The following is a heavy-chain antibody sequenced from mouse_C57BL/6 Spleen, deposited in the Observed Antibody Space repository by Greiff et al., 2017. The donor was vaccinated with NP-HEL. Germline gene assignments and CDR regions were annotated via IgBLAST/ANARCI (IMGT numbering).Heavy chain of an antibody. CDR1: GYSFTGYY. V-gene: IGHV1-42*01. CDR3: ARYGNFDRFAY. D-gene: IGHD2-1*01. Sequence: EVKLVESGPELVKPGASVKISCKASGYSFTGYYMNWVKQSPEKSLEWIGEINPSTGGTTYNQKFKAKATLTVDKSSSTAYMQLKSLTSEDSAVYYCARYGNFDRFAYWGQGTLVTVSA. CDR2: INPSTGGT. J-gene: IGHJ3*01.